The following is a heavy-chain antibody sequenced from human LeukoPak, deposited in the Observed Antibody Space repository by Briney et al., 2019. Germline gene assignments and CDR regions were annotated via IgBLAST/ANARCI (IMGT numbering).Heavy chain of an antibody. Sequence: ASVKVSCKASGYTFTGYYMHWVRQAPGQGLEWMGWISPNSGGTNYAQKFQGRVTMTRDTSISTAYMELSRLRSDDTAVYYCARAVMVRGVIQEYLSWFDPWGQGTLVTVSS. J-gene: IGHJ5*02. V-gene: IGHV1-2*02. D-gene: IGHD3-10*01. CDR2: ISPNSGGT. CDR3: ARAVMVRGVIQEYLSWFDP. CDR1: GYTFTGYY.